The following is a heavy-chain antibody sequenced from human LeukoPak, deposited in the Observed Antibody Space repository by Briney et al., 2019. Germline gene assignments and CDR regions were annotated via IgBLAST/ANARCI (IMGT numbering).Heavy chain of an antibody. D-gene: IGHD2/OR15-2a*01. CDR1: GYTFTSYY. CDR2: VSAYNGKT. J-gene: IGHJ5*02. V-gene: IGHV1-18*04. CDR3: ARGDTFLPTHYFDP. Sequence: ASVRVSCKASGYTFTSYYVHWVRQAPGQGLELMGWVSAYNGKTNYAQSLQDRVTMTTDTSTSTVYMELRSLRSDDTALYYCARGDTFLPTHYFDPWGQGTLVTVSS.